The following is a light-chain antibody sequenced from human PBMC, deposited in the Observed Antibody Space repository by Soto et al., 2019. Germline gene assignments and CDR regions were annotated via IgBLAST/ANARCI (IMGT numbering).Light chain of an antibody. CDR2: EVS. CDR1: SSDVGGHNY. CDR3: SSYTSSITLV. V-gene: IGLV2-14*01. J-gene: IGLJ1*01. Sequence: QSALTQPASVSGSPGQSITISCTGTSSDVGGHNYVSWYQQHPGKAPKLMIYEVSYWPSGVSNRFSGSKSGNTASLTISGLQAEDEADYYCSSYTSSITLVFGTGTKLTVL.